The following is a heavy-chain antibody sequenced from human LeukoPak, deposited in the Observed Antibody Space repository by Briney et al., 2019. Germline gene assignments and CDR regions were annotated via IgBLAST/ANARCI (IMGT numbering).Heavy chain of an antibody. V-gene: IGHV3-7*01. Sequence: GGSLRLSCAAPGFTFSSYWISWVRQAPGKGLEWVASIKQDGSEKYFVDSVKGRFTISRDNAKNSLYLQMNSLRAEDTAVYYCAREHGSGSYHMGSFDYWGQGTLVTVSS. J-gene: IGHJ4*02. CDR3: AREHGSGSYHMGSFDY. CDR2: IKQDGSEK. CDR1: GFTFSSYW. D-gene: IGHD3-10*01.